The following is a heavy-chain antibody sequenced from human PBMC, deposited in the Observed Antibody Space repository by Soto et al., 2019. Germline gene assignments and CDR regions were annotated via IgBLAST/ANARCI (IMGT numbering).Heavy chain of an antibody. V-gene: IGHV3-48*02. J-gene: IGHJ4*02. CDR1: GFSFSIYS. Sequence: GGSLRLSCVASGFSFSIYSMNWVRQAPGKGLEWISYISSNSHHIFESDSLKGRFTISRDNGKNSLYLQIDSLRDDDTAVYYCARGVDPDGATVGLFDHWGRGTLVTVSS. CDR3: ARGVDPDGATVGLFDH. CDR2: ISSNSHHI. D-gene: IGHD4-17*01.